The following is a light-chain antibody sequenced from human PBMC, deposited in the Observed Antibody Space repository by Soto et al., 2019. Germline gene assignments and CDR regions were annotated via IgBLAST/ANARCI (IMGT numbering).Light chain of an antibody. CDR3: QQYNSYPLT. J-gene: IGKJ4*01. CDR1: QAIGSW. CDR2: DAS. Sequence: DIQMTQSPSSLSASVGDRVTITCRASQAIGSWLAWYQQKPGKAPTYLIYDASNLQTEVPSRFSGSGSGTDFTLTISGLQPEDSATYYCQQYNSYPLTFVGGTMVEIK. V-gene: IGKV1D-16*01.